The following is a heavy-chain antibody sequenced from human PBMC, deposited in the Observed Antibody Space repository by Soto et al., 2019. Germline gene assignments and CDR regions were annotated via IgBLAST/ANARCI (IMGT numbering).Heavy chain of an antibody. J-gene: IGHJ4*02. Sequence: QVQLVQSGAEVKKPGASVKVSCKASGYTFTSYAMHWVRQAPGQRLEWMGWINAGNGNTKYSQKFQGRVTITRDTSASTAYMELSSLRSEDTAVYSCARDLSIAAALYYFDYWGQGTLVTVSS. D-gene: IGHD6-13*01. CDR2: INAGNGNT. CDR3: ARDLSIAAALYYFDY. V-gene: IGHV1-3*01. CDR1: GYTFTSYA.